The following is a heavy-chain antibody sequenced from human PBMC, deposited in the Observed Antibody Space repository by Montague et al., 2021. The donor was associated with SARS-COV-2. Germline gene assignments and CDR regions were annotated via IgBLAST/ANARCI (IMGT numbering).Heavy chain of an antibody. J-gene: IGHJ3*02. CDR2: IGTAGDT. V-gene: IGHV3-13*01. CDR1: GFTFSTYD. CDR3: AKSRPHTNEFGSAFDI. D-gene: IGHD3-3*01. Sequence: SLRLSCAASGFTFSTYDMHWVRQATGKGLEWVSGIGTAGDTYYSGSVKGRFTISREDAKNSLNLQMNSLRAEDTAIYYCAKSRPHTNEFGSAFDIWGQGTMVTVSS.